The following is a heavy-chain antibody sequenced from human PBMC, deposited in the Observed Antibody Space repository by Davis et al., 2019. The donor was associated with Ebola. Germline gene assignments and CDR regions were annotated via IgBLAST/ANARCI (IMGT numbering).Heavy chain of an antibody. CDR2: IGVGSSNI. V-gene: IGHV3-21*01. J-gene: IGHJ4*02. Sequence: GGSLRLSCAASGFTFSSYWMSWVRQAPGKGLEWLSSIGVGSSNIYYADSVKGRFTISRDDAKNSLYLQMNSLRADDTAMYYCLGRSFDYWGQGTLITVSS. CDR3: LGRSFDY. CDR1: GFTFSSYW. D-gene: IGHD6-6*01.